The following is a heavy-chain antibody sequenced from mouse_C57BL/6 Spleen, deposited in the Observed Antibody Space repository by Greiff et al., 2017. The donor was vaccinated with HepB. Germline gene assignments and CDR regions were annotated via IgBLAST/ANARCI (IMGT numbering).Heavy chain of an antibody. D-gene: IGHD2-1*01. J-gene: IGHJ4*01. V-gene: IGHV3-6*01. CDR3: AREDYGNPYYYAMDY. CDR1: GYSITSGYY. Sequence: DVKLQESGPGLVKPSQSLSLTCSVTGYSITSGYYWNWIRQFPGNKLEWMGYISYDGSNNYNPSLKNRISITRDTSKNQFFLKLNSVTTEDTATYYCAREDYGNPYYYAMDYWGQGTSVTVSS. CDR2: ISYDGSN.